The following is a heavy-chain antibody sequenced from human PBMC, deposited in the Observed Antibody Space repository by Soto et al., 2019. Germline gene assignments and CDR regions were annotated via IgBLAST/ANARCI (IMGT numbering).Heavy chain of an antibody. CDR2: ISGSGGSI. J-gene: IGHJ6*02. CDR1: GFTFSSYA. CDR3: PEDRSGGTNTYGMVV. V-gene: IGHV3-23*01. Sequence: EVQMLESGGGLVQPGGSLRLSCAASGFTFSSYAMNWVRQAPGKVLEWVSSISGSGGSIYYADSVKGRLTISRDIAKNTLDLQMNSLRGDGTAVYVSPEDRSGGTNTYGMVVWGQGTTVTVSS. D-gene: IGHD2-15*01.